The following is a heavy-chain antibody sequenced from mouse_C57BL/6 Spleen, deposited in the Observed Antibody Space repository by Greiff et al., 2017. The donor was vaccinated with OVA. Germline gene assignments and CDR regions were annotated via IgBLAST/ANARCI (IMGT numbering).Heavy chain of an antibody. V-gene: IGHV1-22*01. CDR1: GYTFTDYN. D-gene: IGHD2-13*01. CDR2: INPNNGGT. Sequence: EVQLQQSGPELVKPGASVKMSCKASGYTFTDYNMHWVKQSHGKSLEWIGYINPNNGGTSYNQKFKGKATLTVNKSSSTAYMELRSLTSEDSAVYYCARDGDGARDFDYWGQGTTLTVSS. J-gene: IGHJ2*01. CDR3: ARDGDGARDFDY.